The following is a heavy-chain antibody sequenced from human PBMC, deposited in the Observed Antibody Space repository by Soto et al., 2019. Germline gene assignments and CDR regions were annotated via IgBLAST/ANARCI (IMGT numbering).Heavy chain of an antibody. Sequence: ASVKVSCKASGYTFTSYGISWVRQAPGQGLEWMGWISAYNGNTNYAQKLQGRVTMTTDTSTSTAYMELRSLRSDDTAVYYCARDPVLRIKSKYYYCRMDVWGQGTTVTVSS. D-gene: IGHD3-10*01. V-gene: IGHV1-18*04. CDR2: ISAYNGNT. CDR1: GYTFTSYG. CDR3: ARDPVLRIKSKYYYCRMDV. J-gene: IGHJ6*02.